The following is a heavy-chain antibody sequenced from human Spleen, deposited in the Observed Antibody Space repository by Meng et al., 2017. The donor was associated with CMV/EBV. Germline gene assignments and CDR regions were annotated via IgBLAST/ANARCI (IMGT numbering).Heavy chain of an antibody. CDR1: GFNFSPYS. Sequence: SLKISCVASGFNFSPYSMNWVRQAPGKGLEWVSGISWNSGSVGYADSVKGRFTISRDNAKNSLYLQMNSLRAEDTALYYCAKDGYSYGFNWFDPWGQGTLVTVSS. D-gene: IGHD5-18*01. V-gene: IGHV3-9*01. CDR2: ISWNSGSV. J-gene: IGHJ5*02. CDR3: AKDGYSYGFNWFDP.